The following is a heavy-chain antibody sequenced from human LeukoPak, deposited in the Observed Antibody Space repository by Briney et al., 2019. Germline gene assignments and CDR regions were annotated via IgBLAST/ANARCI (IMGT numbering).Heavy chain of an antibody. CDR1: GGSFSGYF. CDR3: PRFPIVVVPAGRYWFDP. CDR2: LNHSGST. J-gene: IGHJ5*02. Sequence: SETLSLTCAVYGGSFSGYFWSWIRQPPGKGLEWIGELNHSGSTNYNPSLKSRVPISVDTPKNQFSLRLSSVSAADTAVYYCPRFPIVVVPAGRYWFDPWRQGTMVAVSS. V-gene: IGHV4-34*01. D-gene: IGHD2-2*01.